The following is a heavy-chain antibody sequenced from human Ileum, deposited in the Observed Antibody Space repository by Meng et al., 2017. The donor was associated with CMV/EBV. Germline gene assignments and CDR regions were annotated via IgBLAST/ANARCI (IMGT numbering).Heavy chain of an antibody. CDR2: ISDGGSNK. CDR1: FAFSNYA. D-gene: IGHD3-10*01. J-gene: IGHJ4*02. V-gene: IGHV3-30*04. CDR3: ARDLLQWFGDLSGGFDY. Sequence: FAFSNYARSWVRQAPGKGLEWVAVISDGGSNKYYADSVKGRFTISRDNSKNTVYLQMNSLRAEDTAVYYCARDLLQWFGDLSGGFDYWGQGTLVTVSS.